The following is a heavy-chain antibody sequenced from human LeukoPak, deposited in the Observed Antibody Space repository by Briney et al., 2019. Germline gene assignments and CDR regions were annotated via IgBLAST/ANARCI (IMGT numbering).Heavy chain of an antibody. CDR1: GGSISSSSYY. J-gene: IGHJ4*02. V-gene: IGHV4-39*01. CDR2: IYYSGST. D-gene: IGHD2-2*01. CDR3: ARQLGYCSSTSCYADKVDY. Sequence: PSETLSLTCTVSGGSISSSSYYWGWIRQPPGKGLEWIGSIYYSGSTYYNPSLKSRVTISVDTSKNQFSLKLSSVTAADTAVYYCARQLGYCSSTSCYADKVDYWGQGTLVNVSS.